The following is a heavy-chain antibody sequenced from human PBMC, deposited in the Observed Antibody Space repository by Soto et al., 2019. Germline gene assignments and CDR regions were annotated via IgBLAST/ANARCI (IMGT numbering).Heavy chain of an antibody. Sequence: ASVKVSCKASGYTFTSYYMHWVRQAPGQGLEWMGIINPSGGSTSYAQKFQGRVTMTRDTSTSTVYMELSSLRSEDTAVYYCAREYRDRTIYYYGMDVWGQGTTVTVS. CDR1: GYTFTSYY. V-gene: IGHV1-46*01. J-gene: IGHJ6*02. CDR3: AREYRDRTIYYYGMDV. CDR2: INPSGGST. D-gene: IGHD1-7*01.